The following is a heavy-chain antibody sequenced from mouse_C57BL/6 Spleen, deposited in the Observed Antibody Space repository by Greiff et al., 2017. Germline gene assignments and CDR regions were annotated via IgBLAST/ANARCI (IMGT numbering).Heavy chain of an antibody. V-gene: IGHV1-82*01. J-gene: IGHJ1*03. Sequence: QVQLQQSGPELVKPGASVKISCKASGYAFSSSWMNWVKQRPGKGLEWIGRIYPGDGDTNYNGKFKGKATLTADKSSSTAYMQLSSLTSEDSAVYFCARNYGSSSYFDVWGTEATVTVSS. CDR2: IYPGDGDT. D-gene: IGHD1-1*01. CDR1: GYAFSSSW. CDR3: ARNYGSSSYFDV.